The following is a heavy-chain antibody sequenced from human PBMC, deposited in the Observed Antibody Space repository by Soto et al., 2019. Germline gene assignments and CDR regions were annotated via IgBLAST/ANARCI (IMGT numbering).Heavy chain of an antibody. V-gene: IGHV1-69*13. Sequence: GASVKVSCKASGGTFSSDSFSWVRQAPGQGLEWMGGIIPMFDTPIYAQKFQDRVTITADESTSTAYMQLSSLRSGDTAVYYCARSGGLDRDFNYWGQGSLVTVPQ. CDR1: GGTFSSDS. D-gene: IGHD2-15*01. CDR3: ARSGGLDRDFNY. CDR2: IIPMFDTP. J-gene: IGHJ4*02.